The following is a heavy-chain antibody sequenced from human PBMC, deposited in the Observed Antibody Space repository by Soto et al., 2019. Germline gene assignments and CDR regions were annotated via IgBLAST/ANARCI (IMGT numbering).Heavy chain of an antibody. Sequence: GGSLRLSCTASGFTFGDYSVSWFRQAPGKGLEWVGFIRSKAYGGTTEYAASVKGRFTISRDDSKSIAYLQMNSLKTEDTAVYYCTRDLQWLVLGYFDYWGQGTLVTVSS. CDR1: GFTFGDYS. J-gene: IGHJ4*02. CDR2: IRSKAYGGTT. V-gene: IGHV3-49*03. D-gene: IGHD6-19*01. CDR3: TRDLQWLVLGYFDY.